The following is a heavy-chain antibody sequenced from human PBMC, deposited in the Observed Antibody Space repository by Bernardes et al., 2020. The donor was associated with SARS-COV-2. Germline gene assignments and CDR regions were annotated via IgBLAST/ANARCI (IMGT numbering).Heavy chain of an antibody. V-gene: IGHV3-48*04. CDR1: GFTFSSYS. Sequence: GGSLRLSCAASGFTFSSYSMTWVRQAPGKGLEWVSYISSSGNTIYYADSVKGRFTISRDYAKKSLFLQMNSLRAEDTAVYYCARVGWELPYFDYWGQGTLVTVSS. J-gene: IGHJ4*02. D-gene: IGHD1-26*01. CDR2: ISSSGNTI. CDR3: ARVGWELPYFDY.